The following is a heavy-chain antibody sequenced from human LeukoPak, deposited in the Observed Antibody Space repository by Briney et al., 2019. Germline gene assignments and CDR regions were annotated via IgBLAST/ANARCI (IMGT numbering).Heavy chain of an antibody. J-gene: IGHJ3*02. V-gene: IGHV3-30-3*01. CDR1: GFTFSSYA. CDR2: ISYDGSNK. CDR3: ARDSGDYPDTRDAFDI. D-gene: IGHD5-12*01. Sequence: GGSLRLSCAASGFTFSSYAMHWVRQAPGKGLEWVAVISYDGSNKYYADSVKGRFTISRDNSKNTLYLQMNSLRAEDTAVYYCARDSGDYPDTRDAFDIWGQGTMVTVSS.